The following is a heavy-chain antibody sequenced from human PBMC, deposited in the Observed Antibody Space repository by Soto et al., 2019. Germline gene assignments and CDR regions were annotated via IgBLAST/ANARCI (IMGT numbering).Heavy chain of an antibody. CDR2: INAGNGNT. Sequence: ASVKVSCKASGYTFSKYAMQWVRQALGQRPEWMGWINAGNGNTKYSQKFQDRFTITRDTSANTAYMELSSLRSEDTAVYYCASSYYGSGNPKDYYYGMDVWGQGTTVTVSS. CDR3: ASSYYGSGNPKDYYYGMDV. D-gene: IGHD3-10*01. J-gene: IGHJ6*02. V-gene: IGHV1-3*01. CDR1: GYTFSKYA.